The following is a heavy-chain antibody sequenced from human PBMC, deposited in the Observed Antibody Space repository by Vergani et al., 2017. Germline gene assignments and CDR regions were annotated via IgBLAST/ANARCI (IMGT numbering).Heavy chain of an antibody. CDR1: GITFSSYA. CDR2: ISGSGGST. Sequence: EVRLLESGGGLVQPGGSLRLSCAASGITFSSYAMSWVRQAPGKGLEWVSAISGSGGSTYYADSVKGRFTISRDNSKNTLYLQMNSLRAEDTAVYYCAKGPLSSLPSYYYYYMDVWGKGTTVTVSS. V-gene: IGHV3-23*01. D-gene: IGHD6-13*01. CDR3: AKGPLSSLPSYYYYYMDV. J-gene: IGHJ6*03.